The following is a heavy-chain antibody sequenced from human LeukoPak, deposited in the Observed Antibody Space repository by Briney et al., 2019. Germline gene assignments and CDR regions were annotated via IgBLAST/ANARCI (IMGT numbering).Heavy chain of an antibody. CDR2: ISGSGGST. CDR1: GFTFSSYA. V-gene: IGHV3-23*01. J-gene: IGHJ5*02. Sequence: GGSLRLSCAASGFTFSSYAMSWVRQAPGKGLEWVSAISGSGGSTYYADSVKGRFPISRDNSKNTLYLQMNSLRAEDTAVYYCAKDTSSSWYVWFDPWGQGTLVTVSS. D-gene: IGHD6-13*01. CDR3: AKDTSSSWYVWFDP.